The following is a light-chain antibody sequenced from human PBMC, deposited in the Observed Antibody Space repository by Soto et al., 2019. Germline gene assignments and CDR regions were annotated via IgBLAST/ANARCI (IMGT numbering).Light chain of an antibody. Sequence: QSALTQPASVSGSPGQSITISCTGTSSDVGGYNYVSWYQQHPGKAPKLMIYDVSNRPSGVSNRFSGSKSGNTASLTISGLQAEEEADYYCSSYTSRSLYVFGTGTKLTVL. J-gene: IGLJ1*01. CDR2: DVS. CDR3: SSYTSRSLYV. CDR1: SSDVGGYNY. V-gene: IGLV2-14*01.